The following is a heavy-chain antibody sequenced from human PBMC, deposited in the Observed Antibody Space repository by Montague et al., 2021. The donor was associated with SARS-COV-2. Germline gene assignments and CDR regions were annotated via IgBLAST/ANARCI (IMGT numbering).Heavy chain of an antibody. CDR1: GFTFSSYG. CDR2: ISYDGSNK. V-gene: IGHV3-33*05. D-gene: IGHD1-1*01. J-gene: IGHJ6*02. CDR3: ARDPGETMGYYYGMDV. Sequence: SLRLSCAASGFTFSSYGMHWVRQAPGKGLEWVAVISYDGSNKYYADSMKGRFTISRDNSKNTLYLQMNSLRAEDTAVYYCARDPGETMGYYYGMDVWGQGTTVTVSS.